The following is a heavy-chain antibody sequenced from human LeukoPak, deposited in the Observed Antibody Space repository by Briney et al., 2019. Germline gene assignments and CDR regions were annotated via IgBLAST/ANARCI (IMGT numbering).Heavy chain of an antibody. Sequence: GGSLRLSCAASGFTFSSYAMSWVRQAPGKGLEWVSAISGSGGSTYYANSVKGRFTISRDNSKNTLYLQMNSLRAEDTAVYYWSRLDGDAFDIWGQGTMVTVSS. D-gene: IGHD6-19*01. CDR3: SRLDGDAFDI. J-gene: IGHJ3*02. V-gene: IGHV3-23*01. CDR2: ISGSGGST. CDR1: GFTFSSYA.